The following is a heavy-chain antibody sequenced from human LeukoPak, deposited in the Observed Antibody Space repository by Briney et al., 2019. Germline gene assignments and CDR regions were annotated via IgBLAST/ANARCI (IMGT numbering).Heavy chain of an antibody. J-gene: IGHJ6*02. CDR1: GGSISSYY. Sequence: SETLSLTCTVSGGSISSYYWSWIRQPPGKGLEWIGEINHSGSTNYNPSLKSRVTISVDTSKNQFSLKLSSVTAADTAVYYCARVEYYYYGMDVWGQGTTVTVSS. CDR3: ARVEYYYYGMDV. CDR2: INHSGST. V-gene: IGHV4-34*01.